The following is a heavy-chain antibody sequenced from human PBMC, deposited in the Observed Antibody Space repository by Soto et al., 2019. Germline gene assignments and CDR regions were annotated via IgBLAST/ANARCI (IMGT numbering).Heavy chain of an antibody. CDR3: ARETGFLSEALDI. V-gene: IGHV6-1*01. Sequence: PSQTLSLTCAISGDIVFSNTATWNWIRQSPSRGLEWLGRTYYRSQWHNDYAESVKSRITINPDTSKNQFSLQLNSVTPEDTAVYYCARETGFLSEALDIWGRGTMVTVSS. CDR2: TYYRSQWHN. CDR1: GDIVFSNTAT. J-gene: IGHJ3*02. D-gene: IGHD3-10*01.